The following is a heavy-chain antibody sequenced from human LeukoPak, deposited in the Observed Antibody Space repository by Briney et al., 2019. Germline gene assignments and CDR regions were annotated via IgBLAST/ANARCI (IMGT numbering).Heavy chain of an antibody. CDR3: ARDYSHGYHFFDS. J-gene: IGHJ4*02. Sequence: GGSLRLSCAASGFTFSSYRMNWIRQAPGKGLEWVSSISGSGEFIYYGDSVKGRVTISRDNGKNSLYLQMNSVRPEDMAVYYCARDYSHGYHFFDSWGRGTLVTVSS. V-gene: IGHV3-21*01. CDR2: ISGSGEFI. D-gene: IGHD3-22*01. CDR1: GFTFSSYR.